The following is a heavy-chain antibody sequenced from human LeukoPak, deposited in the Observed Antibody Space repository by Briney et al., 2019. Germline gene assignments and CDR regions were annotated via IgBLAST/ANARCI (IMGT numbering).Heavy chain of an antibody. D-gene: IGHD5-24*01. V-gene: IGHV3-48*03. CDR3: ARDRRADGYNSASDY. Sequence: GGSLRLSCAASGFTFSSYDMNWVRQAPAKGLEWVSYISGSGSTIYYADSVKGRFTISRDNTKNSLYLQMNSLGVEDTAVYHCARDRRADGYNSASDYWGQGTLVTVSS. J-gene: IGHJ4*02. CDR1: GFTFSSYD. CDR2: ISGSGSTI.